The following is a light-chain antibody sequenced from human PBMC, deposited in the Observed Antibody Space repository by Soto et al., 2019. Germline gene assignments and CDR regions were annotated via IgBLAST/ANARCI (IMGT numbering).Light chain of an antibody. CDR2: DVS. V-gene: IGLV2-14*01. CDR1: SSDVGGYNY. J-gene: IGLJ2*01. CDR3: SSYTTSSTLV. Sequence: ALTQPASVSGSPGQSITISCTGTSSDVGGYNYVSWYQQYPGEAPKLIIYDVSNRPSGVSNRFSGSKSGNTASLTISGLQTEDEADYYCSSYTTSSTLVFGGGTQLTVL.